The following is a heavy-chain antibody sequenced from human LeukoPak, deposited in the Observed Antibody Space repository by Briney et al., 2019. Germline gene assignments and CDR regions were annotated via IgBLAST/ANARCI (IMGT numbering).Heavy chain of an antibody. CDR2: IIPIFGTA. Sequence: ASVKVSCKASGGTFSSYAISWVRQAPGQGLEWMGGIIPIFGTANYAQKFQGRVTITADESTSTAYMELNSLRSEDTAVYYCARDSIAAAGSDPWGQGTLVTVSS. D-gene: IGHD6-13*01. CDR1: GGTFSSYA. J-gene: IGHJ5*02. CDR3: ARDSIAAAGSDP. V-gene: IGHV1-69*13.